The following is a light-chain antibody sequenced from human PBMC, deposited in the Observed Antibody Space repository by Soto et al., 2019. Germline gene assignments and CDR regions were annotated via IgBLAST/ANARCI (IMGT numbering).Light chain of an antibody. J-gene: IGKJ1*01. CDR3: HQRQSWHRT. CDR1: QALNTR. CDR2: LTS. V-gene: IGKV3D-11*01. Sequence: EIVLTHSPATLSAFPGDRVTLSCRSSQALNTRLSWYQHKPCQAPRLLIYLTSNRSAGVPARFSAWGSETDFTLTISDVEPEDFAVYYCHQRQSWHRTFSQGTKVDIK.